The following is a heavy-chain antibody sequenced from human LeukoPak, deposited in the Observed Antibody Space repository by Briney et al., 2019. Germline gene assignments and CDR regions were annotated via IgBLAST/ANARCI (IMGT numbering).Heavy chain of an antibody. V-gene: IGHV3-23*01. CDR3: AKVDCSSTSCYLSAFGI. J-gene: IGHJ3*02. Sequence: GGSLRLSCAASGFTFSYYAMSWVRQAPGKGLEWVSIISGNGGSAYYADSVKGRFTISRDNSKNTLYLQMNSLRAEDTAVYYCAKVDCSSTSCYLSAFGIWGQGTMVTVSS. D-gene: IGHD2-2*01. CDR2: ISGNGGSA. CDR1: GFTFSYYA.